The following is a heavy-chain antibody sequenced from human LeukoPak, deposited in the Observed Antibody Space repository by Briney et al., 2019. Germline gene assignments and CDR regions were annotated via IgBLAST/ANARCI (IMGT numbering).Heavy chain of an antibody. CDR1: GFSLSGYW. Sequence: GGSLRLSCAASGFSLSGYWMTWVRQAPGKGLEWVARLHADGVEQNYVDSVTGRFTMSRDNAKNSLDLQMNRLRVEDTAVYYCARGGYSFDYLGQGTLVAVSS. CDR2: LHADGVEQ. CDR3: ARGGYSFDY. V-gene: IGHV3-7*01. J-gene: IGHJ4*02. D-gene: IGHD5-18*01.